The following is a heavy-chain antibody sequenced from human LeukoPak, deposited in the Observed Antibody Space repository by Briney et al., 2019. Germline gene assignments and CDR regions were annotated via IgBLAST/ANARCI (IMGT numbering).Heavy chain of an antibody. CDR1: GQSFANYW. J-gene: IGHJ5*02. D-gene: IGHD3-22*01. CDR3: ARRHYDSTDFDP. V-gene: IGHV5-51*01. Sequence: PGESLKISCKASGQSFANYWIGWVRQTPGKGLEWMGIIHPADSDIVYSPSFQGQVTISADNSIYTAYLQWSSLKASDTAIYYCARRHYDSTDFDPWGQGTLVTVSS. CDR2: IHPADSDI.